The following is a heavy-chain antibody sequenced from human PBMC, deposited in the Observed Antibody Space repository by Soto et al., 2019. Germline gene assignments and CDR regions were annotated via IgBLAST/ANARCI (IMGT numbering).Heavy chain of an antibody. CDR1: GYSFTSYW. J-gene: IGHJ6*02. CDR3: ARLTPGPAAMPAWGMDV. V-gene: IGHV5-51*01. Sequence: PGESLKISCKGSGYSFTSYWISWVRQMPGKGLEWMGIIYPGDSDTRYSPSFQGQVTISADKSISTAYLQWSSLKASDTAMYYCARLTPGPAAMPAWGMDVWGQGTTVTVSS. CDR2: IYPGDSDT. D-gene: IGHD2-2*01.